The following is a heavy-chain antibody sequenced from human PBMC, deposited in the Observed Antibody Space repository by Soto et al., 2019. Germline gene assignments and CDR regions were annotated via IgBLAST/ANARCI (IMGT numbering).Heavy chain of an antibody. CDR1: GGSISSYY. D-gene: IGHD4-4*01. CDR3: ARGFYSNYGYYYYYGMDV. CDR2: IYYSGST. J-gene: IGHJ6*02. V-gene: IGHV4-59*01. Sequence: SETLSLTCTVSGGSISSYYWSWIRQPPGKGLEWIGYIYYSGSTNYNPSLKSRVTISVDTSKNQFSLKLSSVTAADTAVYYCARGFYSNYGYYYYYGMDVWGQWTTVAVSS.